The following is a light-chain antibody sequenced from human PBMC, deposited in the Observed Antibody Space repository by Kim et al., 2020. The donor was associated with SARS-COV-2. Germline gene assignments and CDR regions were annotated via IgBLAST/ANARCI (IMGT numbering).Light chain of an antibody. V-gene: IGLV1-44*01. Sequence: GQRVTVSCSCSSSNIGFSPVSWYQHLPGTAPELLIYGNDQRPSGVPDRFSGSKSGTSASLAISGLQSRDEGDYYCATWDDTLSGRVFGGGTQLTVL. CDR3: ATWDDTLSGRV. J-gene: IGLJ3*02. CDR1: SSNIGFSP. CDR2: GND.